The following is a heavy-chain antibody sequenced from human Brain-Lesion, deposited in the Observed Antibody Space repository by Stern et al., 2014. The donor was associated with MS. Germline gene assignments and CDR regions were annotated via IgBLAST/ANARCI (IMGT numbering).Heavy chain of an antibody. J-gene: IGHJ4*02. D-gene: IGHD1-14*01. V-gene: IGHV3-9*01. CDR2: ISWNSGTI. CDR3: ARDITGSSAYFAY. CDR1: GFTFDDYA. Sequence: VQLLESGGDLVQPGRSLRLSCAAFGFTFDDYAMHWVRQAPGKGLEWVAGISWNSGTIGYADSLKGRFTTSRDNAYSSLYLQMNSLRPEDTALYYCARDITGSSAYFAYWGQGTLVTVSS.